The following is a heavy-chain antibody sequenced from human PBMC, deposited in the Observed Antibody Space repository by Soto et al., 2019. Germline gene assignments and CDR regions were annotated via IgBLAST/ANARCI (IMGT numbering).Heavy chain of an antibody. Sequence: ASVKVSCKASGYTFTNFAIHWVRQAPGQRLEWMGWINAGNGNTKYSQKFQARVTITRDTSASTAYMELSSLRSEDTAVYYCARGVGAAAAWGQGTLVTVSS. CDR3: ARGVGAAAA. J-gene: IGHJ4*02. CDR1: GYTFTNFA. D-gene: IGHD6-13*01. V-gene: IGHV1-3*01. CDR2: INAGNGNT.